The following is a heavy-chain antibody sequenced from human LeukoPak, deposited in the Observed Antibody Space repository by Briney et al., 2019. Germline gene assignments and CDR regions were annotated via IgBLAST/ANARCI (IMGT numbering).Heavy chain of an antibody. CDR3: ARVRRGLQGRGAGFDY. CDR2: IYSGGST. CDR1: GFTVSSNY. D-gene: IGHD1-26*01. V-gene: IGHV3-53*01. J-gene: IGHJ4*02. Sequence: GGSLRLSCAASGFTVSSNYMSWVRQAPGKGLEWVSVIYSGGSTYYADSVKGRFTISRDNSKNTLYLQMNSLRAEDTAVYYCARVRRGLQGRGAGFDYWGQGTLVTVSS.